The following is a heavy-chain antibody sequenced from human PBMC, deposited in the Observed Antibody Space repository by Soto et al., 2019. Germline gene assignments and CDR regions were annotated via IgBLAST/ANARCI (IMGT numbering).Heavy chain of an antibody. CDR3: ARYRRGFLDWRPSGGYYGMDV. J-gene: IGHJ6*02. V-gene: IGHV1-69*06. CDR2: IIPIFGTA. D-gene: IGHD3-3*01. Sequence: SVKVSCKASGGTFSSYAISWVRQAPGHGLAWMGGIIPIFGTANYAQKFQGRVTITADKSTSTAYMELSSLRSEDTAVYYCARYRRGFLDWRPSGGYYGMDVWGQGTTVTVSS. CDR1: GGTFSSYA.